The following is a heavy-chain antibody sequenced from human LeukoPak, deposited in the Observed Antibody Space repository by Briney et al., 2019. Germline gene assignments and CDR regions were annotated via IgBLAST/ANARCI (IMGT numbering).Heavy chain of an antibody. CDR1: GLTFSSHW. D-gene: IGHD3-22*01. J-gene: IGHJ4*02. V-gene: IGHV3-23*01. Sequence: GGSLRLSCAASGLTFSSHWMHWVRQAPGKGLEWVSAISDRGDRTWDADSVKGRVTISRDNYKNTLFLQMNSLRAEDTAIYYCAKDSYDSSGSRYDYWGQGTLVTVSS. CDR3: AKDSYDSSGSRYDY. CDR2: ISDRGDRT.